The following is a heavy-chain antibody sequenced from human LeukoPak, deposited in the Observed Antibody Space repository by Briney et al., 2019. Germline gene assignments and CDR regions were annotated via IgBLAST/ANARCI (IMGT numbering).Heavy chain of an antibody. D-gene: IGHD3-9*01. CDR3: ARGGVLRYFDWLLHPPDAFDI. CDR1: GFTFSSYG. Sequence: GGSLRLSCAASGFTFSSYGMHWVRQAPGKGLEWVAVISYDGSNKYYADSVKGRFTISRDNSKNTLYLQMNSLRAEDTAVYYCARGGVLRYFDWLLHPPDAFDIWGQGTMVTVSS. J-gene: IGHJ3*02. V-gene: IGHV3-30*03. CDR2: ISYDGSNK.